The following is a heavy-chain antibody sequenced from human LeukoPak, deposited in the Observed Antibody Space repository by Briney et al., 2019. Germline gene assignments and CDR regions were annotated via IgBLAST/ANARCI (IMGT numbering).Heavy chain of an antibody. V-gene: IGHV3-7*01. Sequence: GGSLRLSCAASGFTFSTYWMNWYRQAPGKGLEWVGNINQDASEINYVDSVRGRFTISRDNAKNSLHLQMNSLRAEDTAVYYCASDRDNSDWQKRFDSWGQGTLVSVSS. J-gene: IGHJ4*02. CDR1: GFTFSTYW. CDR3: ASDRDNSDWQKRFDS. CDR2: INQDASEI. D-gene: IGHD2-21*02.